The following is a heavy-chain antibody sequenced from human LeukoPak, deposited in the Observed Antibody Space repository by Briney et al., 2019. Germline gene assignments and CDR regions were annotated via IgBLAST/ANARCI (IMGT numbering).Heavy chain of an antibody. V-gene: IGHV4-34*01. D-gene: IGHD6-13*01. CDR3: ASGEAAAPYYFDY. CDR1: GGSFSGYY. J-gene: IGHJ4*02. Sequence: SVTLSLTCAVYGGSFSGYYWSWIRQPPGKGLEWIGEINHSGSTNYNPSLKSRVTISVDTSKNQFSLKLSSVTAADTAVYYCASGEAAAPYYFDYWGQGTLVTVSS. CDR2: INHSGST.